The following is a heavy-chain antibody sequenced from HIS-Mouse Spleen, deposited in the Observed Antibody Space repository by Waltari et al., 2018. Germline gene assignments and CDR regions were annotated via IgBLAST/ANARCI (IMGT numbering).Heavy chain of an antibody. CDR3: AREIPYSSSWYDWYFDL. D-gene: IGHD6-13*01. Sequence: QLQLQESGPGLVKPSETLSLTCTVSGGSISSSSYYWGWIRQPPGKGLEWIGSIYYSGSPYYNPSLKRRVTISGDTSKNQFSLKLSSVTAADTAVYYGAREIPYSSSWYDWYFDLWGRGTLVTVSS. CDR1: GGSISSSSYY. J-gene: IGHJ2*01. V-gene: IGHV4-39*07. CDR2: IYYSGSP.